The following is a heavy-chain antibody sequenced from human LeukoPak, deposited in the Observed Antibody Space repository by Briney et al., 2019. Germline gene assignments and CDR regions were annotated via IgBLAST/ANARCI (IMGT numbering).Heavy chain of an antibody. CDR3: ARGVYDSSGYYFWTGIYYFDY. D-gene: IGHD3-22*01. Sequence: SETLSLTCTVSGGSISSFYWSWIRQPAGKGLEWIGRIYTSGSTNYNPSLKSRVTMSVDTSKNQFSLKLSSVTAADTAVYYCARGVYDSSGYYFWTGIYYFDYWGQGTLVTVSS. CDR2: IYTSGST. CDR1: GGSISSFY. V-gene: IGHV4-4*07. J-gene: IGHJ4*02.